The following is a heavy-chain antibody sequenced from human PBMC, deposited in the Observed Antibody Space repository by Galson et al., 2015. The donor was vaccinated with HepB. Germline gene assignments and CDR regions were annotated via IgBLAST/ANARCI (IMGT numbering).Heavy chain of an antibody. D-gene: IGHD3-22*01. J-gene: IGHJ6*02. CDR1: GYSFTSYW. Sequence: QSGAEVKKPGESLKISCKGSGYSFTSYWIGWVRQMPGKGLEWMGIIYPGDSDTRYSPSFQGQVTISADKSISTAYLQWSSLEASDTAMYYCARSLWYYYDSSGYRYYYYYGMDVWGQGTTVTVSS. V-gene: IGHV5-51*01. CDR2: IYPGDSDT. CDR3: ARSLWYYYDSSGYRYYYYYGMDV.